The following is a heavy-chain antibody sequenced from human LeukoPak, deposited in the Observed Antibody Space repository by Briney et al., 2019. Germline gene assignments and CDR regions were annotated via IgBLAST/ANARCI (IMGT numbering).Heavy chain of an antibody. CDR2: TYYSGST. V-gene: IGHV4-39*01. CDR1: GGSISSSSYY. D-gene: IGHD3-9*01. CDR3: ARHKRYDILTGYYPNGYYFDY. Sequence: PSETLSLTCTVSGGSISSSSYYWGWIRQPPGKGLEWIGSTYYSGSTYYNPSLKSRVTISVDTSKNQFSLKLSSVTAADTAVYYCARHKRYDILTGYYPNGYYFDYWGQGTLVTVSS. J-gene: IGHJ4*02.